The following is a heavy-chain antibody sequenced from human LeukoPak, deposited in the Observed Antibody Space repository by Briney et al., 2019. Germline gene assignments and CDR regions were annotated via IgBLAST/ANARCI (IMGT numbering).Heavy chain of an antibody. CDR3: ARSPPVRGVHFDY. CDR1: GYTFTGYY. V-gene: IGHV1-2*02. D-gene: IGHD3-10*01. J-gene: IGHJ4*02. CDR2: INPNSGGT. Sequence: ASVKVSCKASGYTFTGYYMHWVRQAPGQGLEWMGWINPNSGGTNYAQKFQGRVTMTRDTSISTAYMELSRLRSDDTAVYYCARSPPVRGVHFDYWGQGTLVTVSS.